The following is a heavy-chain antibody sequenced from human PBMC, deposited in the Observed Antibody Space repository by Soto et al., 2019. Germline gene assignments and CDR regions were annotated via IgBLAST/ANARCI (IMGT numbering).Heavy chain of an antibody. CDR2: ISGYNANT. CDR3: ARMGDVPYYYYGLDV. V-gene: IGHV1-18*01. CDR1: GYSFTRYG. J-gene: IGHJ6*02. Sequence: QVQLVQSGAEVKKPGASVKVSCKASGYSFTRYGISWVRQAPGQGLEWMGWISGYNANTNYPENLQGRVTMTTDTSTSTAYMAVRNLISDDTAVYYGARMGDVPYYYYGLDVWGQGTTVTVSS. D-gene: IGHD3-16*01.